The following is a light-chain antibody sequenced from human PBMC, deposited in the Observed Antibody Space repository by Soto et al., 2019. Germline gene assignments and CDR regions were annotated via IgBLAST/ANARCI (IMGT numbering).Light chain of an antibody. Sequence: QSVLTQPASVSGSPGQSITISCTGTSSDVGSYNLVSWYQQHPGKAPKLMIYEGSKRPSGVSNRFSGSKSGNTASLTISELQAEDEADYYCCSYAGSYVFGTGTKVTV. CDR3: CSYAGSYV. CDR1: SSDVGSYNL. CDR2: EGS. J-gene: IGLJ1*01. V-gene: IGLV2-23*01.